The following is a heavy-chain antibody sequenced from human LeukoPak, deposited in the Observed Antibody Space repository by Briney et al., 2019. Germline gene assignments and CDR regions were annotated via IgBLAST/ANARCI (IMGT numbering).Heavy chain of an antibody. V-gene: IGHV3-23*01. J-gene: IGHJ4*02. CDR3: AKSYGRGYYDSSGVESFDY. Sequence: GGSLRLSCAASGFTFSSYGMSWVRQAPGKGLEWVSAISGSGGSTYYADSVKGRFTISRDNSKNTLYLQMNSLRAEDTAVYYCAKSYGRGYYDSSGVESFDYWGQGTLVTVSS. D-gene: IGHD3-22*01. CDR2: ISGSGGST. CDR1: GFTFSSYG.